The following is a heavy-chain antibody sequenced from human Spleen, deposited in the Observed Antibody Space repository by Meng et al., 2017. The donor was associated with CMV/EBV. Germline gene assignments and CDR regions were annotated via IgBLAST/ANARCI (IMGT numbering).Heavy chain of an antibody. CDR1: FTFSSYA. V-gene: IGHV3-23*03. D-gene: IGHD2-2*01. J-gene: IGHJ4*02. Sequence: FTFSSYAMSWVRQAPGKGLEWVSVIYSGGSSTYYADSVKGRFTISRDNSKNTLYLQMNSLRAEDTAVYYCARSIGYCSSTSCFYYFDSWGQGTLVTVSS. CDR3: ARSIGYCSSTSCFYYFDS. CDR2: IYSGGSST.